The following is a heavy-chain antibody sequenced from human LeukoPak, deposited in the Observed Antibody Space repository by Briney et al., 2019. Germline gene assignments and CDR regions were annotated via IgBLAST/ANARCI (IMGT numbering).Heavy chain of an antibody. V-gene: IGHV4-59*01. J-gene: IGHJ3*02. CDR1: GVSISSYY. Sequence: PSETLSLTCTVSGVSISSYYWSWIRQPPGKGLEWIGYIYYSGSTNYNPSLKSRVTISVDTFKNQFSLKLSSVTAADTAVYYCARDSNYYDSRGNDAFDIWGRGNDAFDIWGQGTMVTVSS. CDR3: ARDSNYYDSRGNDAFDIWGRGNDAFDI. CDR2: IYYSGST. D-gene: IGHD3-22*01.